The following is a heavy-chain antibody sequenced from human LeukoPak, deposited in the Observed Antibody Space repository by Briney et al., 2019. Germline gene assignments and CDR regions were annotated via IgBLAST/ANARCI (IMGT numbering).Heavy chain of an antibody. V-gene: IGHV4-4*07. Sequence: SETLSLTCTVSGGSISSYYWSWIRQPAGKGLEWIGRIYTSGSTNYNPSLKSRVTISVDTSKNQFSLKLSSVTAADTAVYYCARGLTGWFGELFSYWGQGTLVTVSS. D-gene: IGHD3-10*01. J-gene: IGHJ4*02. CDR2: IYTSGST. CDR1: GGSISSYY. CDR3: ARGLTGWFGELFSY.